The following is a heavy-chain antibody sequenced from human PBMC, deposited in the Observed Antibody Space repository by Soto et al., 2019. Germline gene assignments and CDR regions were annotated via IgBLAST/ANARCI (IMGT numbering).Heavy chain of an antibody. D-gene: IGHD2-8*02. CDR3: ARGSSLVLDY. CDR1: GYTFTDYY. V-gene: IGHV1-46*01. Sequence: QVQMVQSGAEVKKPGASVKVSCEASGYTFTDYYMHWVRQAPGQGLEWMGRINPSGGATTYVQKFLGRVTMTTDTSTSTVYMDLSSLTPEDTAVYYCARGSSLVLDYWGQGTLVTVSS. J-gene: IGHJ4*02. CDR2: INPSGGAT.